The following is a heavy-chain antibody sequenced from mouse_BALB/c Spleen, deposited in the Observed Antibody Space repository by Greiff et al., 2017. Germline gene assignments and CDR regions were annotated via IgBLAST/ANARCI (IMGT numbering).Heavy chain of an antibody. CDR1: GFTFSSYT. CDR3: TRYFHAMDY. J-gene: IGHJ4*01. CDR2: ISSGGSYT. V-gene: IGHV5-6-4*01. Sequence: DVQLVESGGGLVKPGGSLKLSCAASGFTFSSYTMSWVRQTPEKRLEWVATISSGGSYTYYPDSVKGRFTISRDNAKNTLYLQMSSLKSEDTAMYYCTRYFHAMDYWGQGTSVTVSS.